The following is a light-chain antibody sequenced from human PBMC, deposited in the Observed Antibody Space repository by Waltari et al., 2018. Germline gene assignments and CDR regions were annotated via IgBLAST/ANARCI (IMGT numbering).Light chain of an antibody. CDR2: DAS. CDR3: QQRSDWPLT. CDR1: QSVSSY. Sequence: EIVLTQSPATLSLSPRERATLSCRASQSVSSYLAWYQQKPGQAPRLLIYDASNRAAGIPVRFSGRGSRTDFTLTISSLEPEDFAVYYCQQRSDWPLTFGGGTKVEIK. V-gene: IGKV3-11*01. J-gene: IGKJ4*01.